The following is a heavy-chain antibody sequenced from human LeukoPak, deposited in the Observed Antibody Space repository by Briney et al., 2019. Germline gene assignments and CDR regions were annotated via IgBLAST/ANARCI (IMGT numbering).Heavy chain of an antibody. D-gene: IGHD2-2*01. CDR2: ISSNGDRT. CDR1: GFTFSSYD. CDR3: LKDNDWDCISSGCYLGY. J-gene: IGHJ4*02. V-gene: IGHV3-64D*09. Sequence: GGSLRLSCSASGFTFSSYDMHWVRQAPGKGLEYVSAISSNGDRTYHADSVKGRFTISRDDSKNTLYLQMSNLRAVDTAVYYCLKDNDWDCISSGCYLGYWGQGTLVTVSS.